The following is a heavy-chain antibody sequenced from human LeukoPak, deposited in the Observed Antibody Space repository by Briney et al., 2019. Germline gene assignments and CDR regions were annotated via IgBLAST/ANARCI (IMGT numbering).Heavy chain of an antibody. V-gene: IGHV3-23*01. Sequence: PGGSLRLSCAVSGLTFSNYAMSWVRQVPGKGLEWVSAISGSGENTHYADSVQGRFIISRDNSKKTMYLQVNSLRGEDTAVYYCAKGSTYFYGSGTTDDAFDIWGQGTMVTVSS. CDR1: GLTFSNYA. CDR3: AKGSTYFYGSGTTDDAFDI. D-gene: IGHD3-10*01. J-gene: IGHJ3*02. CDR2: ISGSGENT.